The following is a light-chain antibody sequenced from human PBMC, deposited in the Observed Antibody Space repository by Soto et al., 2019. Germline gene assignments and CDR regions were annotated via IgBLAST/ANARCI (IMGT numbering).Light chain of an antibody. CDR1: QSVLYSSNNKNY. CDR2: WAS. V-gene: IGKV4-1*01. CDR3: QQYYSTPR. J-gene: IGKJ3*01. Sequence: DIVMTHSPDSLAVSLGERASIHCKASQSVLYSSNNKNYLAWYQQKPGQPPKLLIYWASTRESGVLDRFSGSGSGTDFTLTISSLQAEDVAVYYCQQYYSTPRFGPGTKVDIK.